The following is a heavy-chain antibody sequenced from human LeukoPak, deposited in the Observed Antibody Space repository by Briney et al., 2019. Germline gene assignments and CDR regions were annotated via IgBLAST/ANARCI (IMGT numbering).Heavy chain of an antibody. Sequence: SETLSLTCTVSGGSISSYYWSWIRQPPGKGLEWIGYIYYSGSTNYNPSLKSRVTISVDTSKNQFSLKLSSVTAADTAVYYCVRARYYDSSGYRWYYFDYWGQGTLVTVSS. V-gene: IGHV4-59*01. D-gene: IGHD3-22*01. CDR1: GGSISSYY. J-gene: IGHJ4*02. CDR3: VRARYYDSSGYRWYYFDY. CDR2: IYYSGST.